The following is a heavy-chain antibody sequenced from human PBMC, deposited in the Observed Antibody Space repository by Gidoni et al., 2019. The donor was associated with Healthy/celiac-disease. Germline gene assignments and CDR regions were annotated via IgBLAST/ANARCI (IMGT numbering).Heavy chain of an antibody. CDR1: GFTFSSYS. J-gene: IGHJ4*02. CDR2: ISSSSSTI. V-gene: IGHV3-48*02. CDR3: ARDFEGGSSAAFDY. D-gene: IGHD6-6*01. Sequence: EVQLVESGGGLVQPGGSLRLSCAASGFTFSSYSMNWVRQAPGKGLELVSYISSSSSTIYYADSVKGRFTSSRDNAKNSLYLQMNSLRDEDTAVYYCARDFEGGSSAAFDYWGQGTLVTVSS.